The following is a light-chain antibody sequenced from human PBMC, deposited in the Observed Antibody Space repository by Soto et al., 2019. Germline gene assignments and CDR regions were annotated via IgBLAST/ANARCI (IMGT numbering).Light chain of an antibody. J-gene: IGKJ5*01. V-gene: IGKV1-39*01. CDR3: RLHYSTRAT. CDR1: ESISRH. CDR2: AAS. Sequence: DIQMAQYPSSLFASVGDRVTITCRAAESISRHLNWYQQKPGRAPDLLIYAASTLQNGVPSRFTGSGSGTEFTLTIAGLQLEDFATYYCRLHYSTRATFGQGTRLEI.